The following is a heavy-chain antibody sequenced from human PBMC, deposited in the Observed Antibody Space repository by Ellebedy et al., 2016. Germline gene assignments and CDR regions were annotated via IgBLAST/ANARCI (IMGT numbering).Heavy chain of an antibody. CDR3: TTGPRPSSRGLDV. V-gene: IGHV3-15*07. J-gene: IGHJ6*02. CDR2: SKRRSDGGEI. Sequence: GESLKISCAASGFTFTNAWINWVRQTPGKELEWVGLSKRRSDGGEIDYAAPVKGRFTISRDDPKNTLYLQMNSLKTEDTAVYYCTTGPRPSSRGLDVWGQGTTVTVSS. CDR1: GFTFTNAW.